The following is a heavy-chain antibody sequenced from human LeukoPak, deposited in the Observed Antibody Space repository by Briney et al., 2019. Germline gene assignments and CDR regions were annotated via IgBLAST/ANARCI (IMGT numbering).Heavy chain of an antibody. J-gene: IGHJ4*02. CDR1: GGSISSYY. Sequence: PSETLSLTCTVSGGSISSYYRSWIRQPPGKGLEWIGYIYYSGSTNYNPSLKSRVTISVDTSKNQFSLKLSSVTAADTAVYYCARGKYSSSWYQGYYFDYWGQGTLVTVSS. V-gene: IGHV4-59*01. CDR2: IYYSGST. D-gene: IGHD6-13*01. CDR3: ARGKYSSSWYQGYYFDY.